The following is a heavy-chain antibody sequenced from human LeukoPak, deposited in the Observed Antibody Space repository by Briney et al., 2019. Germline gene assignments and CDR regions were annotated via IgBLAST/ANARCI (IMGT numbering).Heavy chain of an antibody. D-gene: IGHD3-10*01. J-gene: IGHJ4*02. CDR1: GYTFTSYD. CDR3: ARIGTILWFGELSQMPAPSFDY. V-gene: IGHV1-8*01. Sequence: GASVKVSCKASGYTFTSYDINWVRQATGQGLEWMGWMNPNSGNTGYAQKFQGRVTMTRNTSISTAYMELSSLRSEDTAVYYCARIGTILWFGELSQMPAPSFDYWGQGTLVTVSS. CDR2: MNPNSGNT.